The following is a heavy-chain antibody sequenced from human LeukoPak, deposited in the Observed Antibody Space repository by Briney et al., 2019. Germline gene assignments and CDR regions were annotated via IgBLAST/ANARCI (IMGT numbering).Heavy chain of an antibody. CDR1: GGSIDSVSYY. V-gene: IGHV4-39*07. J-gene: IGHJ5*02. CDR3: ATEFYDFLSGESWFDP. Sequence: PSQTLSLTCTVSGGSIDSVSYYWGWIRQAPGKGPEWIASIDYSGRTFYNPSLRSRVTISVDTSNNDFSLSLTSVTAADTAVYYCATEFYDFLSGESWFDPWGQGALVTVS. D-gene: IGHD3-9*01. CDR2: IDYSGRT.